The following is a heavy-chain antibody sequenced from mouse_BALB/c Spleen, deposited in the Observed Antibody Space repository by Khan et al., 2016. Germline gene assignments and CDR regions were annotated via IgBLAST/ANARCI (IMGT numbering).Heavy chain of an antibody. V-gene: IGHV3-2*02. D-gene: IGHD1-1*01. Sequence: EVQLQESGPGLVKPSQSLSLTCTVSGYSITSDYAWNWIRQFPGNKLEWMGYISYSGNTGYNPSLKSRISITLDTSKNQFFLQLNSVTTEDTGTYYCARWIRNTIDYWGQGTSVTVSS. J-gene: IGHJ4*01. CDR1: GYSITSDYA. CDR2: ISYSGNT. CDR3: ARWIRNTIDY.